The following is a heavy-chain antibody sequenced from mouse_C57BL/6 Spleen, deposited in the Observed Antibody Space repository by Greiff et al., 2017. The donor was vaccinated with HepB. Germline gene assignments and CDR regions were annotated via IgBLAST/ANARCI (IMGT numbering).Heavy chain of an antibody. CDR2: IWSDGST. Sequence: VMLVESGPGLVAPSQSLSITCTVSGFSLPSYGVHWVRQPPGKGLEWLVVIWSDGSTTYNSALKSRLSISKDNSKSQVFLKMNSLQTDDTAMYYCARAYGSRTLYAMDYWGQGTSVTVSS. D-gene: IGHD1-1*01. CDR1: GFSLPSYG. CDR3: ARAYGSRTLYAMDY. V-gene: IGHV2-6*03. J-gene: IGHJ4*01.